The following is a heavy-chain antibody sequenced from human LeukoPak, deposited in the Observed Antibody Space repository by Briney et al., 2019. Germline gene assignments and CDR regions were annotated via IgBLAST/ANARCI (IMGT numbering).Heavy chain of an antibody. CDR3: ARSSKDIVVVPAAPTHALDI. Sequence: PSETLSLTCTVSGGSISSGGYYWSWIRQHPGKGLEWIVYIYYSGSTYYNPSLKSRVTISVDTSKNQFSLKLSSVTAADTAVYYCARSSKDIVVVPAAPTHALDIWGQGTMVTVSS. V-gene: IGHV4-31*03. CDR1: GGSISSGGYY. CDR2: IYYSGST. D-gene: IGHD2-2*01. J-gene: IGHJ3*02.